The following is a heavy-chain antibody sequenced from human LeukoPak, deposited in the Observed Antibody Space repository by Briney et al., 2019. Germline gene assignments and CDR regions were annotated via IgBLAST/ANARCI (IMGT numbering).Heavy chain of an antibody. CDR1: GFTFSSYA. D-gene: IGHD2-15*01. J-gene: IGHJ6*02. Sequence: GGSLRLSCAASGFTFSSYAMSWVRQAPGKGLEWVSAISGSGGSTYYADSVKGRFTISRDNSKNTLYLQMNSLRAEDTAVYYCARDWSYCSGGSCYFYGMDVWGQGTTVTVSS. CDR2: ISGSGGST. CDR3: ARDWSYCSGGSCYFYGMDV. V-gene: IGHV3-23*01.